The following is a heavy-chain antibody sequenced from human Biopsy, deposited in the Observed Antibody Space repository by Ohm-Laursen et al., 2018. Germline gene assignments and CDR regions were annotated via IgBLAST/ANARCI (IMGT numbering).Heavy chain of an antibody. J-gene: IGHJ4*02. D-gene: IGHD6-19*01. CDR2: IYSGGNT. Sequence: TLSLTCTVSGDSLTSGPENWSWIRQSPGQGLEYIGFIYSGGNTNYNPSLKNRVTMSVDTSMNQFYLKLYSVTAADTAVYYCARGRRTSGWPYFDNWGQGALVIVSP. V-gene: IGHV4-61*01. CDR3: ARGRRTSGWPYFDN. CDR1: GDSLTSGPEN.